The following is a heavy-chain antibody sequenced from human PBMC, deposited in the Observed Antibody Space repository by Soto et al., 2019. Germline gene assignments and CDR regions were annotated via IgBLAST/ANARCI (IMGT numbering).Heavy chain of an antibody. J-gene: IGHJ5*02. CDR2: IHYSGST. V-gene: IGHV4-59*01. D-gene: IGHD6-6*01. CDR3: ARGGLAARKGRWFDP. Sequence: QVQLQESGPGLVKPSETLSLTCTVSGGSINRYYWGWIRQPPGKGLEWIGYIHYSGSTNYNPSLKSRVTISIDTPKNQFSLKVNSMTAADTAVYYCARGGLAARKGRWFDPWGQGTLVTVSS. CDR1: GGSINRYY.